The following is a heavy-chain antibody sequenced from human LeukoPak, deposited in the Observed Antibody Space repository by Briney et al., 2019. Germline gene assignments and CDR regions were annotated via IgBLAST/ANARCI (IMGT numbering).Heavy chain of an antibody. D-gene: IGHD6-13*01. Sequence: ASVKVSCKASGYTFTSYYIHWVRQAPGQGLGWMGIINPTGGSASYAQKFQGRVTVTRDTSTSTVYMELSSLRSEDTAVYYCARAGGAAAGTGFYYYGMDVWGQGTTVTVSS. J-gene: IGHJ6*02. CDR3: ARAGGAAAGTGFYYYGMDV. V-gene: IGHV1-46*01. CDR1: GYTFTSYY. CDR2: INPTGGSA.